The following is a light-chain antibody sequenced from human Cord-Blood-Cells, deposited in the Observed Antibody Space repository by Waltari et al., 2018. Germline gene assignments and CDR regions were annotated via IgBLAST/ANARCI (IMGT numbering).Light chain of an antibody. V-gene: IGLV2-14*01. J-gene: IGLJ3*02. CDR1: SSDVGGYHY. CDR2: DVS. Sequence: QSALTQPASVSGSPGQSLTILCTGTSSDVGGYHYVSWYQQHPGKAPKLMIYDVSNRPSGVSNRFSGSKSGNTASRTISGLQAEDEADYYCSSYTSSSTWVFGGGTKLTVL. CDR3: SSYTSSSTWV.